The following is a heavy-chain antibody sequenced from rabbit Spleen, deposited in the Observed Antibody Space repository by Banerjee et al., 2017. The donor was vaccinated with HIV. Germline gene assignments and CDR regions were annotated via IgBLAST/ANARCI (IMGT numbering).Heavy chain of an antibody. CDR2: IYTGNVKT. J-gene: IGHJ4*01. CDR3: ARDLVAVIGWNFSL. Sequence: QEQLVESGGGLVKPGASLTLTSKASGFDFSRGYDMCWVRQAPGKGLEWIGCIYTGNVKTYYASWAKGRFTISKTSSTTVTLQMTSLTVADTATYFCARDLVAVIGWNFSLWGQGTLVTVS. CDR1: GFDFSRGYD. D-gene: IGHD1-1*01. V-gene: IGHV1S45*01.